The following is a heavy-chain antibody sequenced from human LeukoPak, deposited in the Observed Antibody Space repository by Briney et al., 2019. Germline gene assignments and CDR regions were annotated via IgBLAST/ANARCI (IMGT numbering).Heavy chain of an antibody. CDR3: ARARITMVRGVPDAFDI. J-gene: IGHJ3*02. V-gene: IGHV1-69*05. Sequence: SVKLSCKASGGTFSSYATSWVRQAHGQGLGWVGGIVPIFGTANYAQKFQGRVTITTDESTSTAYMELSSLRSEDTAVYHCARARITMVRGVPDAFDIWGQGTMVTVSS. CDR2: IVPIFGTA. D-gene: IGHD3-10*01. CDR1: GGTFSSYA.